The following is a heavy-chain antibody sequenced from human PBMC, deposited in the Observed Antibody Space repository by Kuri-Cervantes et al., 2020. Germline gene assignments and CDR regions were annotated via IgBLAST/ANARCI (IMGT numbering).Heavy chain of an antibody. CDR1: GFTFSSYG. D-gene: IGHD3-10*01. CDR3: ARKSAYGSGLYGMDV. CDR2: ITSSGSII. J-gene: IGHJ6*02. Sequence: LSLTCAASGFTFSSYGMHWVRQAPGKGLEWVSYITSSGSIIYYADSVKGRFTISRDNAKNSVYLQMNSLRADDTAVYYCARKSAYGSGLYGMDVWGQGTTVTVSS. V-gene: IGHV3-48*04.